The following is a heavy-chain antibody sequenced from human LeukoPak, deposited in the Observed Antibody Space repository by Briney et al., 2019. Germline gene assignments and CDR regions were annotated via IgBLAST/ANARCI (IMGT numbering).Heavy chain of an antibody. CDR3: ARELEYGSGSYTDAFDI. Sequence: GGSLRLSCAASGFTVSSNYMSWVRQAPGKGLEWVSVIYSGGSTYYADSVKGRFTISRDNSKNTLYLQMNSLRAEDTAVYYCARELEYGSGSYTDAFDIWGQGTMVTVSS. J-gene: IGHJ3*02. CDR1: GFTVSSNY. V-gene: IGHV3-53*01. CDR2: IYSGGST. D-gene: IGHD3-10*01.